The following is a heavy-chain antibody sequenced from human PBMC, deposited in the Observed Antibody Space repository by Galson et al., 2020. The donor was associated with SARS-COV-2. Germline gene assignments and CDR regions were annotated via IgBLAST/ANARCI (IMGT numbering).Heavy chain of an antibody. J-gene: IGHJ6*02. D-gene: IGHD2-2*01. CDR1: GGSISSYY. Sequence: SQTLSLTCTVSGGSISSYYWSWIRQPAGKGLEWIGRIYTSGSTNYNPSLKSRVTMSVDTSKNQFSLKLSSVTAADTAVYYCARDGQADDIVVVPDAVGDYYYGMDVWGQGTTVTVSS. CDR2: IYTSGST. V-gene: IGHV4-4*07. CDR3: ARDGQADDIVVVPDAVGDYYYGMDV.